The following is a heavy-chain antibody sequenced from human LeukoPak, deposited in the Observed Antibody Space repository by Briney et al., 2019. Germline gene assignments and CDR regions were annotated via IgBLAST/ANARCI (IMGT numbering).Heavy chain of an antibody. D-gene: IGHD3-10*01. V-gene: IGHV1-69*04. CDR2: IIPILGIA. Sequence: SVKVSCKASGGTFSSYAISWVRQTPGQGLEWMGRIIPILGIANYAQKFQGRVTITADKSTSTAYMELSSLRSEDTAVYYCARAVDGSGIRELPYFDYWGQGTLVTVSS. J-gene: IGHJ4*02. CDR1: GGTFSSYA. CDR3: ARAVDGSGIRELPYFDY.